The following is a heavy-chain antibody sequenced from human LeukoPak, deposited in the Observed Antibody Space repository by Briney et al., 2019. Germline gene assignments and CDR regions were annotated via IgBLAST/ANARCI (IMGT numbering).Heavy chain of an antibody. CDR1: GFTVSSNY. V-gene: IGHV3-53*01. CDR2: IYSGGST. Sequence: GGSLRLSCAASGFTVSSNYMSWVRQAPGKGLEWVSVIYSGGSTYYADSVKGRFTISRDNSKNTLYLQMNSLRAEDTAVYYCARGRRGYGDSLNYWGQGTLVTVSS. D-gene: IGHD4-17*01. CDR3: ARGRRGYGDSLNY. J-gene: IGHJ4*02.